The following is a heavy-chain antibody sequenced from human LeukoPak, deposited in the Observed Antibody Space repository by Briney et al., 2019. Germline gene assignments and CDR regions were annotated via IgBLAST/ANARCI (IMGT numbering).Heavy chain of an antibody. CDR3: ARVWGIVVVRIDP. Sequence: SQTLSLTCTVSGGSISSGSYYWSWIRQPAGKGLEWIGRIYTSGSTNYNPSLKSRVTISVDTSKNQFSLKLSSVTAADTAVYYCARVWGIVVVRIDPWGQGTLVTVSS. J-gene: IGHJ5*02. CDR1: GGSISSGSYY. CDR2: IYTSGST. V-gene: IGHV4-61*02. D-gene: IGHD2-2*01.